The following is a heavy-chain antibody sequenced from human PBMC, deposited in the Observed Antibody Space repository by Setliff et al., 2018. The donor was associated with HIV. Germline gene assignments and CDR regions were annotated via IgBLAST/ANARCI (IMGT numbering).Heavy chain of an antibody. D-gene: IGHD3-9*01. CDR1: GDSVSSTSGA. J-gene: IGHJ4*02. CDR3: AGGTWFDGLDS. Sequence: SQTLSLTCVIPGDSVSSTSGAWTWIRQSPSGGLEWLGRTYYRSGWKNDYAVSLKSRITVNADTSKNQFSLHLKSVTPEDSAVYYCAGGTWFDGLDSWSQGSLVTVSS. V-gene: IGHV6-1*01. CDR2: TYYRSGWKN.